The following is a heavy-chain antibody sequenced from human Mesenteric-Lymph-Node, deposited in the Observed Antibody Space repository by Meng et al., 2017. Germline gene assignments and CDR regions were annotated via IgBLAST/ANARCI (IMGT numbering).Heavy chain of an antibody. CDR1: GGSISSSNW. CDR3: AREQFGGARYNWFDP. J-gene: IGHJ5*02. D-gene: IGHD3-16*01. V-gene: IGHV4-4*02. Sequence: QVQLQESGHELVKPSGTLSLTCAVSGGSISSSNWWSWVRQPPGKGLEWIGEIYHSGSTNYNPSLKSRVTISVDKSKNQFSLKLSSVTAADTAVYYCAREQFGGARYNWFDPWGQGTLVTVFS. CDR2: IYHSGST.